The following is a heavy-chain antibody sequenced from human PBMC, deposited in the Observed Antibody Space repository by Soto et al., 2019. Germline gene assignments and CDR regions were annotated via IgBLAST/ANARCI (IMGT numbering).Heavy chain of an antibody. CDR1: GFTVSSSH. CDR2: IYSGGSS. Sequence: PGGSLRLSCTTSGFTVSSSHMTWVRQAPGKGLEWVSVIYSGGSSYYAVSVQGRFTISRDNSKNTVHLQMNSLRGEDTAMYYCARLGPYGSESYSFRYNWFDPWGQGT. V-gene: IGHV3-53*01. J-gene: IGHJ5*02. CDR3: ARLGPYGSESYSFRYNWFDP. D-gene: IGHD3-10*01.